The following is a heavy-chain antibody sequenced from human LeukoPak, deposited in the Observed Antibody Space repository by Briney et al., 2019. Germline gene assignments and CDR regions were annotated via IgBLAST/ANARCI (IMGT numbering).Heavy chain of an antibody. Sequence: SETLSLTCAVYGGSFSGYYWSWIRQPPGKGLEWIGEINHSGSTNYNPSLKSRVTISVDTSKNQFSLKLSSVTAADTAVYYCARGTWETAARPYSFDTWGQGTLVTVTS. CDR3: ARGTWETAARPYSFDT. V-gene: IGHV4-34*01. J-gene: IGHJ4*02. D-gene: IGHD1-26*01. CDR2: INHSGST. CDR1: GGSFSGYY.